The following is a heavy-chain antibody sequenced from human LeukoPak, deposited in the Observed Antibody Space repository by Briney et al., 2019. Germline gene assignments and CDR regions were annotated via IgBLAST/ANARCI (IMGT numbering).Heavy chain of an antibody. CDR2: INPNNVGT. Sequence: ASVKVSCKASGYSFSGYYMHWVRQAPGQGLEWMGWINPNNVGTHYAQKFQGRVTMTRDTSISTAYMEVSRLTSDDTAVYYCARAGVGSGSDAFDIWGQGTMVTVSS. CDR1: GYSFSGYY. J-gene: IGHJ3*02. V-gene: IGHV1-2*02. D-gene: IGHD3-10*01. CDR3: ARAGVGSGSDAFDI.